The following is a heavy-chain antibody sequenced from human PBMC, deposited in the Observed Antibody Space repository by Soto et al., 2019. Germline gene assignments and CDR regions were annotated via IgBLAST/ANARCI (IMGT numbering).Heavy chain of an antibody. J-gene: IGHJ4*02. V-gene: IGHV4-4*02. CDR3: ARAAMGGSSWPLDY. Sequence: QVQLQESGPGLVKPSGTLSLTCAVSGGSISSSNWWSWVRQPPGKGLEWVGEIYHSGSTNYNPSRKGRATIAVDKSKNQFSLQLSSVTAADTAVHSCARAAMGGSSWPLDYWGQGTLVTVSS. D-gene: IGHD6-13*01. CDR2: IYHSGST. CDR1: GGSISSSNW.